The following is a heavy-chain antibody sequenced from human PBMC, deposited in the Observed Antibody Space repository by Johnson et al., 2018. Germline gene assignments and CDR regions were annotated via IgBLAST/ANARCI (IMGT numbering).Heavy chain of an antibody. CDR1: GFTFSSYA. V-gene: IGHV3-30-3*01. CDR3: ARDSAADPSYMDV. J-gene: IGHJ6*03. CDR2: ISYDGSNK. Sequence: QLVQSGGGVVQPGXSLRXSCAASGFTFSSYAMHWVRQAPGKGLEWVAVISYDGSNKYYADSVKGRFTISRDNSKNTLYLQMNSLRAEDTAVYYCARDSAADPSYMDVWGKGTTVTVSS.